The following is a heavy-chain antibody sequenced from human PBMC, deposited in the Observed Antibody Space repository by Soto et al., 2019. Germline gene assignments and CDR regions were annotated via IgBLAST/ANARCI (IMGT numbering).Heavy chain of an antibody. CDR3: ARQRTSVVTQAYFDV. CDR1: GGSISDFY. J-gene: IGHJ4*02. V-gene: IGHV4-59*04. CDR2: IYYSGST. Sequence: PSETLSLTCTVSGGSISDFYWSWIRQPPGKGLEWIGSIYYSGSTYNNPSLRSRVSMSIDTSKDQFSLKLKSVTAADTALYFCARQRTSVVTQAYFDVWGPGSLVTVSS. D-gene: IGHD2-21*02.